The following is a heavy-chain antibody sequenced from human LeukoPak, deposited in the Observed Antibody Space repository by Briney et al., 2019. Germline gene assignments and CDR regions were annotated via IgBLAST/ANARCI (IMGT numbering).Heavy chain of an antibody. Sequence: PGGSLRLSCAASGLSFSDYYMSWIRQAPGKGLEWVSYISTSTTHTNYADSVKGRFTMSRDKAKNSLYLQLNSLRAEDTAVYYCARVGVNGGIRGAFDVWGQGTMVTVSS. CDR1: GLSFSDYY. D-gene: IGHD4-23*01. CDR2: ISTSTTHT. CDR3: ARVGVNGGIRGAFDV. V-gene: IGHV3-11*05. J-gene: IGHJ3*01.